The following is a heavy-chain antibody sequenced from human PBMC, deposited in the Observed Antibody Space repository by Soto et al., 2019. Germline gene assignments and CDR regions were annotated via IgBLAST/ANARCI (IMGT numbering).Heavy chain of an antibody. CDR1: GGSISSSSYY. D-gene: IGHD4-17*01. J-gene: IGHJ5*02. Sequence: PSETLSLTCTVSGGSISSSSYYWGWIRQPPGKGLEWIGYIYYSGSTNYNPSLKSRVTISVDTSKNQFSLKLSSVTAADTAVYYCARHTKSVTTSGNWFDPWGQGTLVTVSS. CDR3: ARHTKSVTTSGNWFDP. V-gene: IGHV4-61*05. CDR2: IYYSGST.